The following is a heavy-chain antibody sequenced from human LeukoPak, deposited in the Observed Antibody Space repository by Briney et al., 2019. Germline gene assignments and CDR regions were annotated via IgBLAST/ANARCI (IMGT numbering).Heavy chain of an antibody. CDR1: GGSISSYY. Sequence: PETLSLTCTVPGGSISSYYWSWIRQPPGKGLEWIGYIYYSGSTDYNPSLKSRVTISVDTSKNQFSLKLSSVTAADTAVYYCARDLRGSFDYWGQGILVTVSS. CDR2: IYYSGST. CDR3: ARDLRGSFDY. D-gene: IGHD3-16*01. V-gene: IGHV4-59*01. J-gene: IGHJ4*02.